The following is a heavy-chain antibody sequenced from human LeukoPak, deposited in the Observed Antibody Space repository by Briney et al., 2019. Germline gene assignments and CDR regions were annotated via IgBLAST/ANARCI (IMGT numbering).Heavy chain of an antibody. CDR2: IDATGYAT. V-gene: IGHV3-23*01. CDR3: ARDRDYPRDQFDY. CDR1: GFNFDSYV. J-gene: IGHJ4*02. D-gene: IGHD4-17*01. Sequence: GGSLRLSCTASGFNFDSYVMSWVRQAPGKGLEWVSAIDATGYATWYPDSVKGRFTISRDKSKNTVYLQMNSLRVEDTALYYCARDRDYPRDQFDYWGQGTLVTVSS.